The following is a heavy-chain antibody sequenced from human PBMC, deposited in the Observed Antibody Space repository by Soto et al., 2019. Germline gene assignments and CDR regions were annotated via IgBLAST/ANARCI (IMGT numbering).Heavy chain of an antibody. J-gene: IGHJ6*02. V-gene: IGHV4-34*01. CDR1: GGSFSGYY. CDR3: ARVKVTPFSYYYYGMDV. CDR2: INHSGST. D-gene: IGHD4-4*01. Sequence: PSETLSLTCAVYGGSFSGYYWSWIRQPPGKGLEWIGEINHSGSTNYNPSLKSRVTISVDTSKNQFSLKLSSVTAADTAAYYCARVKVTPFSYYYYGMDVWGQGTTVTVSS.